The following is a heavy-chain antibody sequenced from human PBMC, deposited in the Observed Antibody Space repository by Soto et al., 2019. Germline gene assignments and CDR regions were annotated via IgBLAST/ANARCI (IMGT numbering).Heavy chain of an antibody. Sequence: LRLSCAGSGFTFSGYWMHWVRQSPGKGLVWVSRINIDGTTTAYADSVKGRFTISRDNSKNTLYLQMSSLRAEDTAVYCCTHCSGESCHGGYFGMDVWGQGTTVTVSS. CDR1: GFTFSGYW. J-gene: IGHJ6*02. D-gene: IGHD2-15*01. CDR2: INIDGTTT. CDR3: THCSGESCHGGYFGMDV. V-gene: IGHV3-74*01.